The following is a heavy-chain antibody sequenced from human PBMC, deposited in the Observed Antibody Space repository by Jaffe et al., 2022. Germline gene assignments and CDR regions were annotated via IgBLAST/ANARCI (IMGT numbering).Heavy chain of an antibody. D-gene: IGHD6-19*01. CDR1: GGSFSGYY. V-gene: IGHV4-34*01. Sequence: QVQLQQWGAGLLKPSETLSLTCAVYGGSFSGYYWSWIRQPPGKGLEWIGEINHSGSTNYNPSLKSRVTISVDTSKNQFSLKLSSVTAADTAVYYCARARLGSGFPKYYFDYWGQGTLVTVSS. CDR3: ARARLGSGFPKYYFDY. CDR2: INHSGST. J-gene: IGHJ4*02.